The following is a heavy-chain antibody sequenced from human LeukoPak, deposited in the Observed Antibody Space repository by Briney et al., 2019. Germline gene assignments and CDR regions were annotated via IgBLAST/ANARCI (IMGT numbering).Heavy chain of an antibody. J-gene: IGHJ4*02. CDR3: ARDRGIKGQWLAPYYFDY. Sequence: GGSLRLSCAASGFTFSDFGMHWARQAPGKGLEGVAVIWYDGSNKYYGDSVKGRFTISRDNSQNTLYLQMNSLRAEDTAVYYCARDRGIKGQWLAPYYFDYWGQGTLVTVSS. CDR1: GFTFSDFG. D-gene: IGHD6-19*01. CDR2: IWYDGSNK. V-gene: IGHV3-33*01.